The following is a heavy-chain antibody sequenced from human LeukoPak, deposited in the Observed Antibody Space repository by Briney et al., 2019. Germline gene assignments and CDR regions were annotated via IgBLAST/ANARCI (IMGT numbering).Heavy chain of an antibody. V-gene: IGHV4-39*07. CDR3: ARDPTTVTTPHFDY. CDR1: GGSISSSSYY. CDR2: IYYSGST. Sequence: SETLSLTCTVSGGSISSSSYYWGWIRQPPGKGLEWIGSIYYSGSTYYNPSLKSRVTISVDTSKNQFSLKLSSVTAADTAVYYCARDPTTVTTPHFDYWGQGTLVTVSS. J-gene: IGHJ4*02. D-gene: IGHD4-17*01.